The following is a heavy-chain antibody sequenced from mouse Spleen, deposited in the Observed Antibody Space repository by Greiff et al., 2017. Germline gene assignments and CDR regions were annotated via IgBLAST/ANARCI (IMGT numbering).Heavy chain of an antibody. D-gene: IGHD2-1*01. J-gene: IGHJ1*01. V-gene: IGHV1-76*01. CDR3: AREYGNRGYFDV. Sequence: VQRVESGAELVRPGASVKLSCKASGYTFTDYYINWVKQRPGQGLEWIARIYPGSGNTYYNEKFKGKATLTAEKSSSTAYMQLSSLTSEDSAVYFCAREYGNRGYFDVWGAGTTVTVSS. CDR1: GYTFTDYY. CDR2: IYPGSGNT.